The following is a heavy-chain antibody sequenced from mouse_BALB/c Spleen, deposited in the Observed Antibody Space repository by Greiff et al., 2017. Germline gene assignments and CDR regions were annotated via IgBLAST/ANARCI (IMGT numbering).Heavy chain of an antibody. Sequence: QVQLQQSGPELVKPGASVKISCKASGYAFSSSWMNWVKQRPGQGLEWIGRIYPGDGDTNYNGKFKGKATLTADKSSSTAYMQLSSLTSVDSAVYFCARSGGLYAMDYWGQGTSVTVSS. CDR1: GYAFSSSW. V-gene: IGHV1-82*01. J-gene: IGHJ4*01. CDR3: ARSGGLYAMDY. CDR2: IYPGDGDT. D-gene: IGHD4-1*01.